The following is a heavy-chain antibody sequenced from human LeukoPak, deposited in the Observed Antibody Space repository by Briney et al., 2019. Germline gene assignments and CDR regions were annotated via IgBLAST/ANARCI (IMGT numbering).Heavy chain of an antibody. D-gene: IGHD3-10*01. J-gene: IGHJ4*02. V-gene: IGHV1-2*02. CDR3: ARVTGAIRRYFDY. CDR2: INPNSGGT. CDR1: GYSFTNYG. Sequence: ASVKVSCKASGYSFTNYGISWVRQAPGQGLEWMGWINPNSGGTNYAQKFQGRVTMTRDTSISTAYMELRSLRSDDTAVYYCARVTGAIRRYFDYWGQGTLVTVSS.